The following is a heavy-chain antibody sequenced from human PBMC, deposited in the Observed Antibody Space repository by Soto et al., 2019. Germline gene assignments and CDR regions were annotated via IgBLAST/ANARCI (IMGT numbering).Heavy chain of an antibody. Sequence: ASVKVSCKASGYTFTSYYMHWVRQAPGQGLEWMGIINPSGGSTSYAQKFQGRVTMTRDTSTSTVYMELSSLRSEDTAVYYCARDLGGYDWFFYNSFDYWGQGTLVTVSS. CDR1: GYTFTSYY. D-gene: IGHD5-12*01. J-gene: IGHJ4*02. CDR2: INPSGGST. CDR3: ARDLGGYDWFFYNSFDY. V-gene: IGHV1-46*01.